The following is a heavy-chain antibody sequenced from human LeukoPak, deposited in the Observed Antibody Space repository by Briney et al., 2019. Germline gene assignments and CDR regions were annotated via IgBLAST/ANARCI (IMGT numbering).Heavy chain of an antibody. CDR3: ARDRKPPFWSGYFGWFDP. CDR1: GFTFSSYA. Sequence: RSLRLSCAASGFTFSSYAMHWVRQAPGKGLEWVAVITYDGSNKYYADSVKGRFTISRDNSKNTLYLQMNSLRAEDTAVYYCARDRKPPFWSGYFGWFDPWGQGTLVTVSS. D-gene: IGHD3-3*01. J-gene: IGHJ5*02. CDR2: ITYDGSNK. V-gene: IGHV3-30-3*01.